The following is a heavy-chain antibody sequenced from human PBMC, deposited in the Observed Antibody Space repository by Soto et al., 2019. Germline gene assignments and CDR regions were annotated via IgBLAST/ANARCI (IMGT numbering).Heavy chain of an antibody. CDR1: GFTFSDHF. J-gene: IGHJ4*02. Sequence: PGGSLRLSCAASGFTFSDHFMDWVRQAPGKGLEWVGRSRSKANNYITEYAASVKGRFTISRDDSKNSLYLQMNGLKTEDTAVYFCARDSSSCRASYCYFDNWGQGTLVTVSS. V-gene: IGHV3-72*01. D-gene: IGHD2-15*01. CDR2: SRSKANNYIT. CDR3: ARDSSSCRASYCYFDN.